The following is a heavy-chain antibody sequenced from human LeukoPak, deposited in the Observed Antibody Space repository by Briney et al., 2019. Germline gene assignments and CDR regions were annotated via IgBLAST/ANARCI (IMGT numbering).Heavy chain of an antibody. J-gene: IGHJ4*02. V-gene: IGHV3-23*01. D-gene: IGHD4-17*01. CDR2: ISGSGGST. CDR3: AKDLARESDDYGDYRPFDY. Sequence: GGSLRLSCAASGFTFSSYAMSWVRQAPGKGLEWVSAISGSGGSTYYADSVKGRFTISRDNSKNTLYLQMNSLRAEDTAVYYCAKDLARESDDYGDYRPFDYWGQGTLVTVSS. CDR1: GFTFSSYA.